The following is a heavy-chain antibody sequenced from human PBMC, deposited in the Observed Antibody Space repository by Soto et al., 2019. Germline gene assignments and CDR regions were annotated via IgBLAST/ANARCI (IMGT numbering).Heavy chain of an antibody. Sequence: QVQLQESGPGLVKPSETLSLTCTVSGGSINQSYWSWIRQPPGKGLEWIGYIYYSGSTNYSPSLKSRAAISVDTSKKQFSLNVRSVTAADTALYYCARGQGYGDYGIWYFDLWGRGTLVTVSS. CDR2: IYYSGST. D-gene: IGHD4-17*01. CDR3: ARGQGYGDYGIWYFDL. V-gene: IGHV4-59*01. J-gene: IGHJ2*01. CDR1: GGSINQSY.